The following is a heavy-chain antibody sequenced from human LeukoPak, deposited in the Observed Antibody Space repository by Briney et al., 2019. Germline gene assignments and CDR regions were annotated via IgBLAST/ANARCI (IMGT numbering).Heavy chain of an antibody. V-gene: IGHV1-18*01. CDR2: ISAYNGNT. J-gene: IGHJ4*02. Sequence: ASVKVSCKASGYTFTSYGISWVRQAPGQGLEWMGWISAYNGNTNYAQKFQGRVTMTRDTSISTAYMELSRLRSDDTAVYYCASLGYCSSTSCYEPLDYWGQGTLVTVSS. CDR3: ASLGYCSSTSCYEPLDY. CDR1: GYTFTSYG. D-gene: IGHD2-2*01.